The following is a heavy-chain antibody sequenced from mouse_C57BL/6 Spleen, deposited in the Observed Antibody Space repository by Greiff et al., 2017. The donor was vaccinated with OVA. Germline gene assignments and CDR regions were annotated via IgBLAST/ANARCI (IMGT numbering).Heavy chain of an antibody. J-gene: IGHJ1*03. Sequence: VQLQQPGTELVKPGASVKLSCKASGYTFTSYWMHWVKQRPGQGLEWIGNINRSNGGTKYNKKFKSKATLTVDKSSSTAYMQLSSLTSEDSAVYYGARDYYSNYESYWYFDDWGTGTTVTVSS. D-gene: IGHD2-5*01. CDR2: INRSNGGT. CDR1: GYTFTSYW. V-gene: IGHV1-53*01. CDR3: ARDYYSNYESYWYFDD.